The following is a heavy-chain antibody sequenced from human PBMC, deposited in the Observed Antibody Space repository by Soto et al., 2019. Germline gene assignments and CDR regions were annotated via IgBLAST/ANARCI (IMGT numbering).Heavy chain of an antibody. CDR3: AIPGVSSRRFHFDY. D-gene: IGHD6-13*01. CDR2: ISYDGSNK. J-gene: IGHJ4*02. CDR1: GFTFSSYG. Sequence: GGSLRLSCAASGFTFSSYGMHWVRQAPGKGLEWVAVISYDGSNKYYADSVKGRFTISRDNSKNTLYLQMNSLRAEDTAVYYCAIPGVSSRRFHFDYWGQGTLVTVSS. V-gene: IGHV3-30*03.